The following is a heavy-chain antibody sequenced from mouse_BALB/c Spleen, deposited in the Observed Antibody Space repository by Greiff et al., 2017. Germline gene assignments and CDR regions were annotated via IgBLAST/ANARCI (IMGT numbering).Heavy chain of an antibody. CDR2: ISSGGSYT. V-gene: IGHV5-9-4*01. J-gene: IGHJ1*01. Sequence: EVMLVESGGGLVKPGGSLKLSCAASGFTFSSYAMSWVRQSPEKRLEWVAEISSGGSYTYYPDTVTGRFTISRDNAKNTLYLEMSSLRSEDTAMYYCARAFYYYGSRKDWYFDVWGAGTTVTVSS. CDR1: GFTFSSYA. D-gene: IGHD1-1*01. CDR3: ARAFYYYGSRKDWYFDV.